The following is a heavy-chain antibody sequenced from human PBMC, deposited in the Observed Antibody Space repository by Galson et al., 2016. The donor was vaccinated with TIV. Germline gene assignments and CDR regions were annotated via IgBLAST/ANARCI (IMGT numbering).Heavy chain of an antibody. CDR1: GFTFSDYY. CDR2: ISSGRSSSP. V-gene: IGHV3-11*06. Sequence: SLRLSCAASGFTFSDYYMNWVRQPPGKGLEWISYISSGRSSSPIYVDSVKGRFTIPRDNAKNSLYLQMSKLRAEDTAVYYCAAGRWSRGALDIWGQGTMVTVSS. CDR3: AAGRWSRGALDI. D-gene: IGHD1-26*01. J-gene: IGHJ3*02.